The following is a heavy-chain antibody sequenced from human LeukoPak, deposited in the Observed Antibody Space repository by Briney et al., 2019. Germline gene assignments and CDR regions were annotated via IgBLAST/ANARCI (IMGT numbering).Heavy chain of an antibody. D-gene: IGHD5-12*01. J-gene: IGHJ4*02. Sequence: GGSLRLSCAASGITFSRYAMSWVRQAPGKGLEWVSVMSDSGADTYYTDSVKGRFTISRDSSKNTLYLQMNSLRAEDTAVYYCAKMGWTAYDYTNYWGQGTLVTVSS. CDR1: GITFSRYA. V-gene: IGHV3-23*01. CDR2: MSDSGADT. CDR3: AKMGWTAYDYTNY.